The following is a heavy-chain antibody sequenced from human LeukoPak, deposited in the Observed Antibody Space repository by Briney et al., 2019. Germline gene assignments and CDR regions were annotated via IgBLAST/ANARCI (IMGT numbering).Heavy chain of an antibody. CDR3: ARDAPKVRYDY. Sequence: PSETLSLTCTVSGGSVSSGSYYWSWIRQPPGKGLEWIGYIYYSGSTNYNPSLKSRVTISVDTSKNQFSLKLSSVTAADTAVYYCARDAPKVRYDYWGRGTLVTVSS. CDR1: GGSVSSGSYY. CDR2: IYYSGST. V-gene: IGHV4-61*01. J-gene: IGHJ4*02.